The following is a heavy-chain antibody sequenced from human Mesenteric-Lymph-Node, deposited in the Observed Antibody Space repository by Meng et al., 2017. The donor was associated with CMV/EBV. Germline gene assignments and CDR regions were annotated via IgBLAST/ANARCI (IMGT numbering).Heavy chain of an antibody. J-gene: IGHJ6*02. CDR2: IPYEGSNK. D-gene: IGHD6-6*01. V-gene: IGHV3-30*19. CDR3: ARSLREYSTSSNYYYYGMDV. CDR1: GFTFSDYG. Sequence: GESLKISCAASGFTFSDYGMHWVRQAPGKGLEWVAVIPYEGSNKYYADSVKGRFTISKDNSKNTLYLQMNSLRAEDTAVYFCARSLREYSTSSNYYYYGMDVWGQGTTVTVSS.